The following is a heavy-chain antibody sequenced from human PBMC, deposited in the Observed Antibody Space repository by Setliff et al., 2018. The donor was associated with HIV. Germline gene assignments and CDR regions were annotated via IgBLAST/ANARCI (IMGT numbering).Heavy chain of an antibody. CDR2: INAGNGNT. D-gene: IGHD1-26*01. CDR3: ARQPYSGTYTVYYFYMDV. V-gene: IGHV1-3*01. J-gene: IGHJ6*03. Sequence: ASVKVSCKASGYTFTSYAMHWVRQAPGQRLEWMGWINAGNGNTKYSQKFQGRATITRDTSASTAYMELSSLRSEDTAVYYCARQPYSGTYTVYYFYMDVWGKGTTVTVSS. CDR1: GYTFTSYA.